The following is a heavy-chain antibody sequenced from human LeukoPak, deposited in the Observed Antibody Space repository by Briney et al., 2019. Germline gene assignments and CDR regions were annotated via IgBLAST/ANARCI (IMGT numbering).Heavy chain of an antibody. Sequence: GGSLRLSCAASGFTFSSYAMSWVRQAPGKGVGWVSAISGSGGSTYYADSVKGRFTISRDNSKNTLYLQMNSLRAEDTAVYYCARPYGIVGATTPYFDYWGQGTLVTVSS. D-gene: IGHD1-26*01. CDR2: ISGSGGST. V-gene: IGHV3-23*01. CDR1: GFTFSSYA. CDR3: ARPYGIVGATTPYFDY. J-gene: IGHJ4*02.